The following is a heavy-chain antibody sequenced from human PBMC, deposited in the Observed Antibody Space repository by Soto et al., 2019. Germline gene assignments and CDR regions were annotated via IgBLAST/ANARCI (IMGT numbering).Heavy chain of an antibody. J-gene: IGHJ6*02. D-gene: IGHD3-16*02. CDR1: GFTFSSYE. V-gene: IGHV3-48*03. Sequence: PGGSLRLSCAASGFTFSSYEMNWVRQAPGKGLEWVSYISSSGSTIYYADSVKGRFTISRDNAKNSLYLQMNSLRAEDTAVYYCASFYDYVWGSYRHKNYYYGMDVWGQGTTVTVSS. CDR3: ASFYDYVWGSYRHKNYYYGMDV. CDR2: ISSSGSTI.